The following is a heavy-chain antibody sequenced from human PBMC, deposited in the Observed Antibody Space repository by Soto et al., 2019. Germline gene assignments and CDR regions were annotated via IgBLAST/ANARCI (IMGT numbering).Heavy chain of an antibody. Sequence: QLVESGGGLVQPGGSLRLSCAASGFSVSNNYMKWVRQAPGKGLEWVSVIYSGGSTYYADSVKGRFTISRDNSKNTLFLQMNSLRVEDRAVYYCARDRGYRWGQGTMVTVSS. J-gene: IGHJ3*01. D-gene: IGHD5-12*01. V-gene: IGHV3-66*01. CDR1: GFSVSNNY. CDR2: IYSGGST. CDR3: ARDRGYR.